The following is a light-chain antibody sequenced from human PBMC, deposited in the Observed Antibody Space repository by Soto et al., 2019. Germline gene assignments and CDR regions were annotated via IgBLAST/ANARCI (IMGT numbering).Light chain of an antibody. CDR2: LNSDGTF. CDR3: QTWGTAFQV. J-gene: IGLJ2*01. CDR1: SGRSSFA. Sequence: QPVLTQSPSASASLGDSVRLTCTLSSGRSSFAIAWHQQRPEKGPRFLLRLNSDGTFKRGDGIPDRFSGSSSGTERHLTISGLQSDDEAEYHCQTWGTAFQVFGGGTKLTVL. V-gene: IGLV4-69*01.